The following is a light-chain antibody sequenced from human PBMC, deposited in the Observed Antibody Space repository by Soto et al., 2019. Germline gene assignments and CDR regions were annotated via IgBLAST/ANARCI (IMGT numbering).Light chain of an antibody. CDR1: SSDVGGYNY. Sequence: QSVLTQPASVSGSPGQSITISCTGTSSDVGGYNYVSWYQQHPGKAPKLMIYEVTKRPSGISSRFSGSKSGITASLTISGLQAEDGGDYYCCSYAGARTYVLFGGGTKLTVL. CDR3: CSYAGARTYVL. V-gene: IGLV2-14*01. CDR2: EVT. J-gene: IGLJ3*02.